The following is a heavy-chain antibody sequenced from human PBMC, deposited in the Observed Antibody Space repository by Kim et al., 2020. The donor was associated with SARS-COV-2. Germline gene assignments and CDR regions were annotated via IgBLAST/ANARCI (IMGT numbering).Heavy chain of an antibody. D-gene: IGHD6-13*01. J-gene: IGHJ4*02. V-gene: IGHV5-51*01. CDR2: ILPADSHT. Sequence: GESLKISCYVSGYKFSSYWVSWVRQRPGKGLEWMGRILPADSHTIYSPSFEGQVSISVETSNNTAFLQWSSLKVADSGIYFCSRHRSATPGESAFDSWGQGTLVTLSS. CDR3: SRHRSATPGESAFDS. CDR1: GYKFSSYW.